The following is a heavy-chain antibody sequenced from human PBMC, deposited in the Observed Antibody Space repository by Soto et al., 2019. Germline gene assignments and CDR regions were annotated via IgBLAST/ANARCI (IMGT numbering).Heavy chain of an antibody. CDR1: GGTFSSYA. CDR2: IIPIFGTA. D-gene: IGHD4-17*01. J-gene: IGHJ4*02. V-gene: IGHV1-69*01. CDR3: ARAKSHGDSPKRWYFDY. Sequence: QVQLVHSGAEVKKHGSSVKVSCKASGGTFSSYAISWVRQAPGQGLEWMGGIIPIFGTANYAQKFQGRVTITADESTSTAYMELSSLRSEDTAVYYCARAKSHGDSPKRWYFDYWGQGTLVTVSS.